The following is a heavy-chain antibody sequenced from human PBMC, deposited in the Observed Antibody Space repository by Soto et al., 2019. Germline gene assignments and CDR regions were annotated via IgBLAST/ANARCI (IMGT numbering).Heavy chain of an antibody. V-gene: IGHV4-31*03. CDR2: IYYSGST. D-gene: IGHD2-15*01. CDR3: ARDITQRYCSGGSCYGAGGFDH. J-gene: IGHJ4*02. Sequence: SETLSLTCTVSGGSISSGGYYWSWIRQHPGKGLEWIGYIYYSGSTYYNPSLKSRVTISVDTSKNQFSLKLSSVTAADTAVYYCARDITQRYCSGGSCYGAGGFDHSGQGPLSTVSS. CDR1: GGSISSGGYY.